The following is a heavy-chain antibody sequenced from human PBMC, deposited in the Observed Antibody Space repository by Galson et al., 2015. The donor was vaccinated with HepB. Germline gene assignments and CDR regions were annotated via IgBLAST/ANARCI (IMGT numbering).Heavy chain of an antibody. V-gene: IGHV4-4*02. Sequence: LSLTCAVSGGSISSITWWNWVRLPPGKGLEWIGEIYHSGSTNYNPSLKSRVTISVDKSKNQFSLTLRSVTAADTAVYHCTKWGGSSSFMDEWGQGTLVTVSS. CDR2: IYHSGST. CDR3: TKWGGSSSFMDE. J-gene: IGHJ4*02. CDR1: GGSISSITW. D-gene: IGHD6-13*01.